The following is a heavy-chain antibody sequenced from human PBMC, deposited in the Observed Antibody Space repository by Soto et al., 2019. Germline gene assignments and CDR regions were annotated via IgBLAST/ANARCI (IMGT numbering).Heavy chain of an antibody. CDR2: IYHSGST. J-gene: IGHJ6*02. Sequence: PSETLSLTCAVSGYPISSGYYWGWIRQPPGKGLEWIGSIYHSGSTYYNPSLKSRVTISVDMSKNQFSLKLSSVTAADTAVYYCASYYYCSGVFLGYYCMDVWCQGTTVTVS. D-gene: IGHD3-10*01. V-gene: IGHV4-38-2*01. CDR1: GYPISSGYY. CDR3: ASYYYCSGVFLGYYCMDV.